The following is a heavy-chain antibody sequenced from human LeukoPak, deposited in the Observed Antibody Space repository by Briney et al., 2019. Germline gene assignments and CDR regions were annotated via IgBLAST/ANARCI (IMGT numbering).Heavy chain of an antibody. CDR2: ISSSSSYI. J-gene: IGHJ3*02. V-gene: IGHV3-21*01. Sequence: GGSLRLSCAPSGFTFSNYAMNWVRQAPGKGLEWVSSISSSSSYIYYADSVKGRFTISRDNAKNSLYLQMNSLRAEDTAVYYCARETPIVGATNAFDIWGQGTMVTVSS. CDR3: ARETPIVGATNAFDI. D-gene: IGHD1-26*01. CDR1: GFTFSNYA.